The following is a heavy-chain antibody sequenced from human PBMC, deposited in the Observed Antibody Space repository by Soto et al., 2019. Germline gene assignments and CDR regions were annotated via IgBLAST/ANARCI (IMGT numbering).Heavy chain of an antibody. J-gene: IGHJ5*02. CDR1: GGSFSGYY. D-gene: IGHD3-10*01. V-gene: IGHV4-34*01. Sequence: SETLSLTCAVYGGSFSGYYWSWIRQPPGKGLEWIGEINHSGSTNYNPSLKSRVTISVDTSKNQSSLKLNSVTAADTAVYYCARIPVDTYRIYCSDPWGQGTQVTVSS. CDR3: ARIPVDTYRIYCSDP. CDR2: INHSGST.